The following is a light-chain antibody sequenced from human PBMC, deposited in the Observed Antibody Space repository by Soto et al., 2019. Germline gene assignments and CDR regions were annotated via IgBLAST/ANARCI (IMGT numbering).Light chain of an antibody. V-gene: IGKV3-20*01. J-gene: IGKJ3*01. CDR3: QQYGTSPQFT. CDR2: GAS. CDR1: QSVAGGY. Sequence: ESVLMQSPDTLSLSPGERATLSCRASQSVAGGYLAWYQHKPGQAPRLLIYGASTRATGSPDRFSGSGSGTDFTLTISGLELEDFAVYYRQQYGTSPQFTFGPGTKVDLK.